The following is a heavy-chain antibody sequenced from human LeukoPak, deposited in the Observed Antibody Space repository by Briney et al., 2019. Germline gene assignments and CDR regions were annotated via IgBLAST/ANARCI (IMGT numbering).Heavy chain of an antibody. CDR1: GGSISSGGYS. Sequence: SETLSLTCTVSGGSISSGGYSWSWIRQPPGTGLEWIGHIYYSGSTYYNPSLKSRVTISVDTSKNQFSLKLSSVTAADTAVYYCARAPVYCSGGSCSDWFDPGGQGTLVTVSS. J-gene: IGHJ5*02. V-gene: IGHV4-30-4*07. CDR2: IYYSGST. D-gene: IGHD2-15*01. CDR3: ARAPVYCSGGSCSDWFDP.